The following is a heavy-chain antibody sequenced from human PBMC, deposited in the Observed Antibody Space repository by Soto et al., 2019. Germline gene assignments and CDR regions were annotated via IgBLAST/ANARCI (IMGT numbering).Heavy chain of an antibody. CDR2: ITSDTNTI. J-gene: IGHJ4*02. V-gene: IGHV3-48*02. Sequence: EVQLVESGGGLVQPGGSLRLSCAASGFPFSIYSMNWVRQAPGKGLEWSSYITSDTNTIKYADSVKGLFTISRDNAKNLVYLQMNSLRDEDTAVYFCARSVEGHFDYWGQGTVVTVSS. CDR1: GFPFSIYS. CDR3: ARSVEGHFDY. D-gene: IGHD6-19*01.